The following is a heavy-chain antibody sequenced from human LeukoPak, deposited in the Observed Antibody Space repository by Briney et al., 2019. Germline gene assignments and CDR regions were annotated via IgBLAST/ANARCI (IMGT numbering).Heavy chain of an antibody. CDR2: IYYSGST. V-gene: IGHV4-59*08. Sequence: SETLSLTCTLSGGSTNRDYWSWIRHPPGKGLEWSGYIYYSGSTNYNPSLKSRVTISVETSKNQFSLKLSSVTAADKAVYYCARHTMVAASSFDCWGQGTLVTVSS. D-gene: IGHD2-15*01. J-gene: IGHJ4*02. CDR1: GGSTNRDY. CDR3: ARHTMVAASSFDC.